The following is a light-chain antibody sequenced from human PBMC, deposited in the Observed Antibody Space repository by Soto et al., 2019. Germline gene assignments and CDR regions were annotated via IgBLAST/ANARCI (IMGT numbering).Light chain of an antibody. V-gene: IGLV7-46*01. J-gene: IGLJ2*01. Sequence: QAVVTQEPSLTVSPGGTVTLTCDSSTGAVTSGHYPYWFQHRPGQAPKTLIYDTNNKYSWTPARFSGSLLGGKAALTLSGAQPEDEADYFCLLSYPGTVVFGGGTQLTVL. CDR2: DTN. CDR3: LLSYPGTVV. CDR1: TGAVTSGHY.